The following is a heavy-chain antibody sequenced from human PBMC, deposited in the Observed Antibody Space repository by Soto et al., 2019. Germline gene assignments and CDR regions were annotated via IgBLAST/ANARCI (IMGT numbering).Heavy chain of an antibody. J-gene: IGHJ4*02. Sequence: SETLSLTCTVSGGSVSSGSYYWSWIRQPPGKGLEWIGYIYYSGSTNYNPSLKSRVTISVDTSKNQFSLKLSSVTAADTAVCYCARDAAEMATIGEYYFDYWGQGTLVTVSS. V-gene: IGHV4-61*01. CDR2: IYYSGST. CDR1: GGSVSSGSYY. CDR3: ARDAAEMATIGEYYFDY. D-gene: IGHD5-12*01.